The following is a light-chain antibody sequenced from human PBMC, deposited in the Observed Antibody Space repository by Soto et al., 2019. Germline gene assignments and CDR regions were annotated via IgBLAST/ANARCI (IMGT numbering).Light chain of an antibody. V-gene: IGLV1-40*01. Sequence: QAVVTQPPSVSGAPGQGVTISCTGNSSNLGAGYDVHWYQQLPGAAPKLVIFGNRNRPSGVPERFSGSKSGTSASLAITGLQAEDEADYYCQAYDYSLTASVFGGGTKLTVL. J-gene: IGLJ3*02. CDR1: SSNLGAGYD. CDR3: QAYDYSLTASV. CDR2: GNR.